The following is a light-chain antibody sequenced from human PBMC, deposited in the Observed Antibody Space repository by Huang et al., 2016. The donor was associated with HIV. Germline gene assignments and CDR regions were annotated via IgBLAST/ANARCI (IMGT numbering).Light chain of an antibody. CDR2: WAS. J-gene: IGKJ3*01. V-gene: IGKV4-1*01. CDR1: QSLLFSSNNKYS. Sequence: DIVMTQSPDSLAVSLGERATINCKSRQSLLFSSNNKYSFAWYQQKPGQPPKLLIYWASTRESGVPARFSGSGSGTDFTLTITSLQAEDVAVYYCQQYSGLPVTFGPGTKVDIK. CDR3: QQYSGLPVT.